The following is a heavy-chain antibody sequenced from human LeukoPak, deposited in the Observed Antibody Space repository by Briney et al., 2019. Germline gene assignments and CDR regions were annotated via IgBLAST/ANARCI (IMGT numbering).Heavy chain of an antibody. CDR2: ISGSSSHI. CDR3: ARQPLWFGELSPRDAFDI. CDR1: GFNFSAYS. J-gene: IGHJ3*02. Sequence: GGSLRLSCAASGFNFSAYSMNGVREAPGKGLEWVSYISGSSSHIYYADSLKGRFTISRDNAKNSLYLQVNSLRAEDTAVYYCARQPLWFGELSPRDAFDIWGQGTMVIVSS. D-gene: IGHD3-10*01. V-gene: IGHV3-21*03.